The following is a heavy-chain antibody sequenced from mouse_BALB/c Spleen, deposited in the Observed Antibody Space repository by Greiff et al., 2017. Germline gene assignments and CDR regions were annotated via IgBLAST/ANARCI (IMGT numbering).Heavy chain of an antibody. Sequence: DLVKPGASVKLSCKASGYTFTSYWINWIKQRPGQGLEWIGRIAPGSGSTYYNEMFKGKATLTVDTSSSTAYIQLSSLSSEDSAVYFCAIYYGNYVLFDYWGQGTTLTVSS. CDR2: IAPGSGST. CDR3: AIYYGNYVLFDY. J-gene: IGHJ2*01. V-gene: IGHV1S41*01. CDR1: GYTFTSYW. D-gene: IGHD2-1*01.